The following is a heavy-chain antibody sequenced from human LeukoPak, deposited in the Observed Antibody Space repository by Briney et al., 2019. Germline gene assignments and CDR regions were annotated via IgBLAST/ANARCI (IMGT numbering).Heavy chain of an antibody. J-gene: IGHJ5*02. CDR2: ISRASESI. D-gene: IGHD1-7*01. Sequence: GGSLRLSCAASGFTFSRNSMNWVRQAPGKGLEWVSIISRASESIFYADSVKGRFTISRDNAKNSLYLQMNGLRADDTAAYYCARGATDTTRWFDPWGQGTLVTVSS. V-gene: IGHV3-21*01. CDR1: GFTFSRNS. CDR3: ARGATDTTRWFDP.